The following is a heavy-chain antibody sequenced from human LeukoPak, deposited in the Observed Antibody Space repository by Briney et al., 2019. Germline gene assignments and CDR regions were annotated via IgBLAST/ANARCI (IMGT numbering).Heavy chain of an antibody. CDR2: ISACNGNT. V-gene: IGHV1-18*01. CDR3: ARDRYCSSTSCYYYYGMDV. CDR1: GYTFTSYG. D-gene: IGHD2-2*01. J-gene: IGHJ6*02. Sequence: EASVKVSCKASGYTFTSYGISWVRQAPGQGLEWMGWISACNGNTNYAQKLQGRVTMTTDTSTSTAYMELRSLRSDDTAVYYCARDRYCSSTSCYYYYGMDVWGQGTTVTVSS.